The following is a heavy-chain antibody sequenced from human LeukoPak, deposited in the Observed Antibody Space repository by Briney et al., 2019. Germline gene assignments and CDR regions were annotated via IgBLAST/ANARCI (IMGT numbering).Heavy chain of an antibody. V-gene: IGHV3-66*01. J-gene: IGHJ4*02. D-gene: IGHD6-19*01. Sequence: PGRSLRLSCAASGFSVSSNYMSWVRQAPGKGLEWVSVIYSGGSTYYAVSVKGRFTISRDNSKNTLYLQMNSLRAEDTAVYYCARDLPPWGPSCPAGTEGFDYWGQGTLVTVSS. CDR2: IYSGGST. CDR3: ARDLPPWGPSCPAGTEGFDY. CDR1: GFSVSSNY.